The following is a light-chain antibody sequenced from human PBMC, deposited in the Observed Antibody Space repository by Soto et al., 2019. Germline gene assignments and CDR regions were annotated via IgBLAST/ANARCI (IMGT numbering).Light chain of an antibody. Sequence: QSVLTQPASVSGSPGGSNTISCTGTSREVESYNLVSWYQQHPGKAPKLMIYEGSKRPSGVSNRFSGSKSGNTASLTISGLQAEDEADYYCFSYAGSSTYVFGNGTKVTVL. CDR2: EGS. CDR3: FSYAGSSTYV. V-gene: IGLV2-23*01. CDR1: SREVESYNL. J-gene: IGLJ1*01.